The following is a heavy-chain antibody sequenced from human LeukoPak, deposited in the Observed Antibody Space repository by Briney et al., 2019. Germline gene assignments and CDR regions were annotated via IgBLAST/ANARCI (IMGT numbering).Heavy chain of an antibody. V-gene: IGHV3-21*01. J-gene: IGHJ4*02. CDR2: ISSSSSYI. Sequence: PGGSLRLSCAASGFTFSSYEMNWVRQAPGKGLEWVSSISSSSSYIYYADSVKGRFTISRDNAKNSLYLQMNSLRAEDTAVYYCARDRAFYGSGSSLDYWGQGTLVTVSS. D-gene: IGHD3-10*01. CDR3: ARDRAFYGSGSSLDY. CDR1: GFTFSSYE.